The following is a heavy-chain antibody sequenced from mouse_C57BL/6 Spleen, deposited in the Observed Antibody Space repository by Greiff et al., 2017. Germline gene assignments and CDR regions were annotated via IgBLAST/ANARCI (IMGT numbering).Heavy chain of an antibody. CDR1: GYTFTDYY. D-gene: IGHD2-1*01. CDR2: IYPGSGNT. J-gene: IGHJ2*01. CDR3: AREGELLHY. Sequence: VKLMESGAELVRPGASVKLSCKASGYTFTDYYINWVKQRPGQGLEWIARIYPGSGNTYYNEKFKGKATLTAEKSSSTAYMQLSSLTSEDSAVYFCAREGELLHYWGQGTTLTVSS. V-gene: IGHV1-76*01.